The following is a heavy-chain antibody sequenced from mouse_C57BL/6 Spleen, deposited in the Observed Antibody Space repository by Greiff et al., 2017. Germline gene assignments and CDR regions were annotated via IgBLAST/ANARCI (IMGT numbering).Heavy chain of an antibody. CDR1: GFTFSDYG. CDR3: ARGRNYAMDC. CDR2: ISSGSSTI. J-gene: IGHJ4*01. Sequence: EVQWVESGGGLVKPGGSLKLSCAASGFTFSDYGMHWVRQAPEKGLEWVAYISSGSSTIYYADTVKGRFTISRDNAKNTLFLQMTSLRSEDTAMYYCARGRNYAMDCWGQGTSVTVSS. V-gene: IGHV5-17*01.